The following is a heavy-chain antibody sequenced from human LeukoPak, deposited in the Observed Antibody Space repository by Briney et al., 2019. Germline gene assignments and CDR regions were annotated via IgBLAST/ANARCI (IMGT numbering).Heavy chain of an antibody. CDR3: ASYKVIVGATLVPYAFDI. D-gene: IGHD1-26*01. CDR2: IYYSGST. Sequence: SETLSLTCTVSGGSISSSSYYWGWIRQPPGKGLEWIGSIYYSGSTYYNPSLKSRVTISVHTSKNQFSLKLSSVTAADTAVYYCASYKVIVGATLVPYAFDIWGQGTMVTVSS. V-gene: IGHV4-39*01. J-gene: IGHJ3*02. CDR1: GGSISSSSYY.